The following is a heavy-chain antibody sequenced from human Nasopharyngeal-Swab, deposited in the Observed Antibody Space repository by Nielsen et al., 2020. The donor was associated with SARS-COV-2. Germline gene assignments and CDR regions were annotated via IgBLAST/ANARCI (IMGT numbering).Heavy chain of an antibody. Sequence: SETLSLTCGVSGGSISSNNWWSWVRQPPGKGLEWIGEIYHSGSTNYNPSLKSRVTISVDKSKNQFSLKLSSVTAADTAVYYCARLIGDYYGMDVWGQGTTVTVSS. CDR3: ARLIGDYYGMDV. CDR2: IYHSGST. J-gene: IGHJ6*02. D-gene: IGHD2-21*01. CDR1: GGSISSNNW. V-gene: IGHV4-4*02.